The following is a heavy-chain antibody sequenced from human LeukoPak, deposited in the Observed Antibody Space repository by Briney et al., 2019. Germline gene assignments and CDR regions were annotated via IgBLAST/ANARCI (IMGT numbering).Heavy chain of an antibody. J-gene: IGHJ4*02. CDR1: GGTFSSYA. D-gene: IGHD1-26*01. CDR3: ARVVGAGIYYYFDY. Sequence: SVKVSCKASGGTFSSYAISWVRQAPGQGLEWMGGIIPIFGTANYAQKFQGRVTITAVKSTSTAYMELSSLRSEDTAVYYCARVVGAGIYYYFDYWGQGTLVTVSS. V-gene: IGHV1-69*06. CDR2: IIPIFGTA.